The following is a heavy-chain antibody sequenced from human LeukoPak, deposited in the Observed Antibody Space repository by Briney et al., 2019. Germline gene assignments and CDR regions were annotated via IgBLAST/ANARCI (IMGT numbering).Heavy chain of an antibody. Sequence: GGSLRLSCAASGFTFSNYWMSWVRQAPGKGLEWAANISPDGSGTFYVDSVKGRFTVSRDNAKNSLSLQMNSLRVEDTAMYYCVRSIDYWGQGTLVTVSS. J-gene: IGHJ4*02. CDR3: VRSIDY. CDR1: GFTFSNYW. V-gene: IGHV3-7*01. CDR2: ISPDGSGT.